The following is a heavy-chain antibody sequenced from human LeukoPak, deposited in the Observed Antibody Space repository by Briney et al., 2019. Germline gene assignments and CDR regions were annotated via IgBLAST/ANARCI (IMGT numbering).Heavy chain of an antibody. CDR3: ASYGSSNYYNVDY. Sequence: PGGSLRLSCAASGFTFSSYEMNWVRQAPGKGLEWVSYISSSGRTIYYADSVKGRFTISRDNAKNSLYLQMNSLRAEDTAVYYCASYGSSNYYNVDYWGQGTLVTVSS. J-gene: IGHJ4*02. CDR1: GFTFSSYE. D-gene: IGHD3-10*01. CDR2: ISSSGRTI. V-gene: IGHV3-48*03.